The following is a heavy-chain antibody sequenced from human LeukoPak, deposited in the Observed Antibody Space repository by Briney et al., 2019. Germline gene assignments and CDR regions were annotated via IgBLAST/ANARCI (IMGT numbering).Heavy chain of an antibody. V-gene: IGHV1-3*01. CDR2: INAGNGNT. CDR3: ARDPGIGY. D-gene: IGHD6-13*01. J-gene: IGHJ4*02. CDR1: GYTFTNYA. Sequence: ASVKVSCKASGYTFTNYAIHWVRQAPGQRLEWMGWINAGNGNTKYSQKFQGRVTITRDASASTAYMELSSLRSEDTAIYYCARDPGIGYWGQGTLVTVSS.